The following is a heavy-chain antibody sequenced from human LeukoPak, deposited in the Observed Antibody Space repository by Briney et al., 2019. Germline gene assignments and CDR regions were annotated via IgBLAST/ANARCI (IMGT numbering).Heavy chain of an antibody. CDR3: ARLTYYDILTGYYTFYFDY. Sequence: SETLSLTCTVSGGSISSYYWSWIRQPPGKGLEWIGYIYYSGSTNYNPSLKSRVTISVDTSKNQFSLKLSSVTAADTAVYYCARLTYYDILTGYYTFYFDYWGQGTLVTVSS. CDR2: IYYSGST. CDR1: GGSISSYY. D-gene: IGHD3-9*01. V-gene: IGHV4-59*08. J-gene: IGHJ4*02.